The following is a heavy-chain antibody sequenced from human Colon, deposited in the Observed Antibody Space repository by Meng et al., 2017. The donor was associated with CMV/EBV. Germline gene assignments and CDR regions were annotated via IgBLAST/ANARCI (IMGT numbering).Heavy chain of an antibody. Sequence: QVQLQESGPGLVKPSDTLSLTCTVSGGSLNSYYWSWIRQPAGKGLEWIGHISSTGTTRYNPSLKTRVTMSIDTSKKQFSLRLDSLTAADTAVYYCARFGGGTFDPWGQGTLGTVSP. V-gene: IGHV4-4*07. CDR3: ARFGGGTFDP. CDR2: ISSTGTT. CDR1: GGSLNSYY. J-gene: IGHJ5*02. D-gene: IGHD3-16*01.